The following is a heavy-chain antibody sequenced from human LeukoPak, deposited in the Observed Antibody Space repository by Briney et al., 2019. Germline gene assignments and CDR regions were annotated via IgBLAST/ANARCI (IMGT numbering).Heavy chain of an antibody. CDR3: ARGKVEMATAGNWFDP. V-gene: IGHV1-69*05. CDR1: GGTFSSYA. CDR2: IIPIFGTA. Sequence: SVKVSCKASGGTFSSYAISWVRQAPGQGLEWMGGIIPIFGTANYAQKFQGRVTVTTDESTSTAYMELSSLRSEDTAVYYCARGKVEMATAGNWFDPWGQGTLVTVSS. D-gene: IGHD5-24*01. J-gene: IGHJ5*02.